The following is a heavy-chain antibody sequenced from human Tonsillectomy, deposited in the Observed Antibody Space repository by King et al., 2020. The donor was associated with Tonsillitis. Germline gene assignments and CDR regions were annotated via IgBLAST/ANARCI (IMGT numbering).Heavy chain of an antibody. D-gene: IGHD3/OR15-3a*01. CDR3: ARGGLGFFMDV. CDR1: GFTVINNF. CDR2: IYSGGGT. Sequence: VQLVESGGGLVQPGGSLRLSCAASGFTVINNFMTWVRQAPGKGLEWVSLIYSGGGTYYADSVKGRFTISRDNSKKTLYLQMTSLRAEDTAVYYCARGGLGFFMDVWGKGTAVTVSS. J-gene: IGHJ6*03. V-gene: IGHV3-66*01.